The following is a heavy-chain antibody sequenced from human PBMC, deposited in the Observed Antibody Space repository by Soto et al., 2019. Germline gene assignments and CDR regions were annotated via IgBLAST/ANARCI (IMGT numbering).Heavy chain of an antibody. CDR1: AGSIGSYY. J-gene: IGHJ6*04. V-gene: IGHV4-59*01. CDR3: VRDGGTERMDV. Sequence: SETLSLTCTVSAGSIGSYYWSWIRQPPGKGLEWIGYIYYSGSTNSNPSLKSRVTMSVDTSKNQFSLKLSSVTAADTAVYYCVRDGGTERMDVWGKGTTVTVSS. D-gene: IGHD2-15*01. CDR2: IYYSGST.